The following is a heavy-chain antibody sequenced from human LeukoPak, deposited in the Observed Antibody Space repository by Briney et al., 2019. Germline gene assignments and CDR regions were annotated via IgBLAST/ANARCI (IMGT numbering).Heavy chain of an antibody. V-gene: IGHV1-18*01. CDR1: GYTSTSYG. CDR2: ISAYNGNT. CDR3: ARTHDSGSYYDVDY. J-gene: IGHJ4*02. D-gene: IGHD1-26*01. Sequence: ASVKVSCKASGYTSTSYGISWVRQAPGQGLEWMGWISAYNGNTNYAQKLQGRVTMTTDTSTSTAYMELRSLRSDDTAVYYCARTHDSGSYYDVDYWGQGTLVTVSS.